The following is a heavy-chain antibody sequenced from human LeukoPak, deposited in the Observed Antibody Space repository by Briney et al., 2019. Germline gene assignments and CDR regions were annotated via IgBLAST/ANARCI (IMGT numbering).Heavy chain of an antibody. CDR2: IIPIFGTA. J-gene: IGHJ4*02. CDR1: GGTFSSYA. V-gene: IGHV1-69*13. D-gene: IGHD3-10*01. CDR3: ARDHYGSDSEMASDY. Sequence: ASVKVSFKASGGTFSSYAISWVRQAPGQGLEWMGGIIPIFGTANYAQKFQGRVTITADESTSTAYMELSSLRSEDTAVYYCARDHYGSDSEMASDYWGQGTLVTVSS.